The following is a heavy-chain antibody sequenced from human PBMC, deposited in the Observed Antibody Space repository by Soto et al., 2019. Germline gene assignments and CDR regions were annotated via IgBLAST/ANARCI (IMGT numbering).Heavy chain of an antibody. Sequence: ASVKVSCKVSGYTLTELSMHWVRQAPGQGLEWMGWISAYNGNTNYAQKLQGRVTMTTDTSTSTAYMELRSLRSDDTAVYYCARDRGYSGYGDYWGQGTLVTVSS. CDR2: ISAYNGNT. V-gene: IGHV1-18*01. CDR3: ARDRGYSGYGDY. D-gene: IGHD5-12*01. CDR1: GYTLTELS. J-gene: IGHJ4*02.